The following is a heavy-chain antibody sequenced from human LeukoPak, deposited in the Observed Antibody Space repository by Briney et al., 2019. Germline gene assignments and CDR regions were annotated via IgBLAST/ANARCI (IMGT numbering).Heavy chain of an antibody. V-gene: IGHV3-11*06. CDR3: ALMTTVTTGN. CDR2: ISSSSSYT. Sequence: PGGSLRLSCAASGFAFSDYYMSWIRQAPGKGLEWVSYISSSSSYTNYADSVKGRFTISRDNSKNTLYLQMNSLRAEDTAVYYCALMTTVTTGNWGQGTLVTVSS. CDR1: GFAFSDYY. J-gene: IGHJ4*02. D-gene: IGHD4-17*01.